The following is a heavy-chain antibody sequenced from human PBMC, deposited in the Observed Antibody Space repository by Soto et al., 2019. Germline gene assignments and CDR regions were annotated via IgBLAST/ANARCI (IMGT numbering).Heavy chain of an antibody. D-gene: IGHD3-10*01. Sequence: QVQLVQSGAEVKKPGSSVKVSCKASGGTFSSYTISWVRQAPGQGLEWMGRIIPILGIAKYAQKFQGRVTITADKSTSTAYMELSSLRSEDTAVYYCARGNYGSGSYYDYWGQGTLVTVSS. CDR3: ARGNYGSGSYYDY. V-gene: IGHV1-69*02. CDR1: GGTFSSYT. J-gene: IGHJ4*02. CDR2: IIPILGIA.